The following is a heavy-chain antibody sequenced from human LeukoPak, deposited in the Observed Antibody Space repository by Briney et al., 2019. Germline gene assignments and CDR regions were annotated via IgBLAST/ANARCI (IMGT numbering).Heavy chain of an antibody. Sequence: PSETLSLTCTVYGGSISSYYWSWIRQPPGKGLEWIGYIYYSGSTNYNPSLKSRVTISVDTSKNQFSLKLSSVTAADTAVYYCARGGGVGYYYYYMDVWGKGTTVTVSS. CDR2: IYYSGST. CDR3: ARGGGVGYYYYYMDV. V-gene: IGHV4-59*01. J-gene: IGHJ6*03. CDR1: GGSISSYY. D-gene: IGHD1-26*01.